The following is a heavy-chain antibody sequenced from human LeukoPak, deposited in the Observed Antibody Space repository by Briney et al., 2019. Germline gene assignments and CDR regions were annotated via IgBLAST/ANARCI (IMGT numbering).Heavy chain of an antibody. CDR2: IKQDGSEK. Sequence: GGSLRLSCAASGFTSSSYWMSWVRQAPGKGLEGVANIKQDGSEKYYVDSVKGRFTISRDNAKNSLYLQMNSLRAEDTAVYYCASDRGSSGWYEFDYWGQGTLVTVSS. V-gene: IGHV3-7*01. J-gene: IGHJ4*02. D-gene: IGHD6-19*01. CDR3: ASDRGSSGWYEFDY. CDR1: GFTSSSYW.